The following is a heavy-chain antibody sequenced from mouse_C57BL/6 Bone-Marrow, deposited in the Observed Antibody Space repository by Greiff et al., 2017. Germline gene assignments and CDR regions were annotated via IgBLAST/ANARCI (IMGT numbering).Heavy chain of an antibody. CDR3: ARDPGAMDY. J-gene: IGHJ4*01. Sequence: EVKLQESGGGLVKPGGSLKLSCAASGFTFSSYAMSWVRQTPEKRLEWVATISDGGSYTYYPDNVKGRFTISRDNAKNNLYLQMSHLKSEDTAMXYCARDPGAMDYWGQGTSVTVSS. V-gene: IGHV5-4*01. CDR1: GFTFSSYA. CDR2: ISDGGSYT.